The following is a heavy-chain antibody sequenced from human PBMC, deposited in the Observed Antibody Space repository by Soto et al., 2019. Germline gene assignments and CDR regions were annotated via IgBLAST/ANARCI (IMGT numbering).Heavy chain of an antibody. V-gene: IGHV3-53*01. Sequence: EVQLVESGGGLVQPGGSLRLSCAASPFTIGSSYVSWVRQAPGKGLEWVSVIYTGDTPYYADSVKGRFTISRDNSMNTLYLQMNSLKVEDTAVYFCTRDLMDVVPPADDLFDPRGQGILVTLSS. D-gene: IGHD2-2*01. CDR1: PFTIGSSY. J-gene: IGHJ5*02. CDR3: TRDLMDVVPPADDLFDP. CDR2: IYTGDTP.